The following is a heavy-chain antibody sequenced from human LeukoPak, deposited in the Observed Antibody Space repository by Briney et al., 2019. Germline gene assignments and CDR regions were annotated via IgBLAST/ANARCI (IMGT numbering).Heavy chain of an antibody. CDR3: ARQSYSGSLFFDP. CDR1: GGSISSYY. CDR2: IYYSGST. D-gene: IGHD6-13*01. J-gene: IGHJ5*02. V-gene: IGHV4-59*08. Sequence: SETLSLTCTVSGGSISSYYWSWIRQPPGKGLEWIGYIYYSGSTNYNPSLKSRVTISVDTSKNQFSLKLSSVTAADTAVYYCARQSYSGSLFFDPWGQGTLVTVSS.